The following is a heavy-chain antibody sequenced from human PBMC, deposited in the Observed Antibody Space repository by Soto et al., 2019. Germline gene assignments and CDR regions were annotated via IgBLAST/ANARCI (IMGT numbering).Heavy chain of an antibody. J-gene: IGHJ4*02. CDR1: GYTFTSYY. Sequence: GASVKVSCKASGYTFTSYYMHWVRQAPGQGLEWMGIINPSGGSTSYAQKFQGRVTMTRDTSTSTAYMELRSLRSDDTAVYYCAREGYSSGKFDYWGQGTLVTVSS. V-gene: IGHV1-46*01. CDR2: INPSGGST. D-gene: IGHD6-19*01. CDR3: AREGYSSGKFDY.